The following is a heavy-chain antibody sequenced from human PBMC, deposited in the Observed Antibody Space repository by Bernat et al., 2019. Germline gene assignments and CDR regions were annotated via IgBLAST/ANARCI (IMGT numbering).Heavy chain of an antibody. J-gene: IGHJ6*02. CDR2: ISYDGSNK. CDR3: AKGGDYGDYVQDGMDV. V-gene: IGHV3-30*18. Sequence: QVQLVESGGGVVQPGRSLRLSCAASGFTFSSYGMHWVRQAPGKGLEWVAVISYDGSNKYYVDSVKGRFTISRDNSKNTLYLQMNSLRAEDTAVYYCAKGGDYGDYVQDGMDVWGQGTTVTVSS. D-gene: IGHD4-17*01. CDR1: GFTFSSYG.